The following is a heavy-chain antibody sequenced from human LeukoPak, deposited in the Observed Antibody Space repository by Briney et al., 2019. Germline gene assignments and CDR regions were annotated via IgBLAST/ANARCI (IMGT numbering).Heavy chain of an antibody. CDR3: ARGDYGEPLDY. V-gene: IGHV4-39*07. Sequence: SETLSLTCTVSGGSISSSSYYWGWIRQPPGKGLEWIGSIYYSGSTYYNPSLKSRVTISVDTSKNQFSLKLSSVTAADTAVYYCARGDYGEPLDYWGQGTLVTVSS. D-gene: IGHD4-17*01. CDR1: GGSISSSSYY. J-gene: IGHJ4*02. CDR2: IYYSGST.